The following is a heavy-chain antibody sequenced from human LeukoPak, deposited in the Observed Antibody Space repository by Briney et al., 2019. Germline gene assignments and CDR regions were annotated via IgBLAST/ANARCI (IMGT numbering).Heavy chain of an antibody. CDR3: ASAVAAESYYYYYMDV. CDR1: GYSFTDFY. CDR2: INPNSGGT. J-gene: IGHJ6*03. Sequence: ASVKVSCKASGYSFTDFYIHWLRQAPGQGLEWMGWINPNSGGTKYAQKFQGRVTMTRDTSISTAYMELSRLRSDDTAVYYCASAVAAESYYYYYMDVWGKGTTVTISS. D-gene: IGHD6-19*01. V-gene: IGHV1-2*02.